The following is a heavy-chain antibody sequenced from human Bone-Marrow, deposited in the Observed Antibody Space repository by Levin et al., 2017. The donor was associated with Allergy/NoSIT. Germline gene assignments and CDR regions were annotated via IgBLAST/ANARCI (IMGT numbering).Heavy chain of an antibody. V-gene: IGHV3-7*01. CDR1: GFTFSSYW. CDR2: IKQDGSEK. J-gene: IGHJ6*02. D-gene: IGHD6-13*01. Sequence: GESLKISCAASGFTFSSYWMSWVRQAPGKGLEWVANIKQDGSEKYFVDSVKGRFTISRDNAKNSLYLQVNSLRAEDTAVYYCARDGSTGYDYYGLDVWGLGTTVTVSS. CDR3: ARDGSTGYDYYGLDV.